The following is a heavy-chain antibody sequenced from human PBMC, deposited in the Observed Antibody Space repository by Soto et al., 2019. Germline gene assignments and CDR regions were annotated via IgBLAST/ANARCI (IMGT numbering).Heavy chain of an antibody. Sequence: EVQLLESGGGLVQPEGSLRLSCAASGFTFSSHAMSWVRQAPGKWLEWVSAISYSGTTTYYAESVKGRFTISRDNAKNTLYLQMNSLRVEDTAIYYCAKRFTLFGEVKLSPDFDYWGQGTLVTVSS. CDR2: ISYSGTTT. CDR1: GFTFSSHA. V-gene: IGHV3-23*01. D-gene: IGHD3-3*01. J-gene: IGHJ4*02. CDR3: AKRFTLFGEVKLSPDFDY.